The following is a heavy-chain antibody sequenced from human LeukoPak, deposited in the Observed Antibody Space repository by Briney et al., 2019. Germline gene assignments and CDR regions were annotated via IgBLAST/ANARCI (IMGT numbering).Heavy chain of an antibody. D-gene: IGHD5-12*01. CDR1: GGSISSYY. CDR3: ASTGGPYDPYYYGMDV. V-gene: IGHV4-59*08. J-gene: IGHJ6*02. CDR2: IYYSGST. Sequence: SETLSLTCTVSGGSISSYYWSWIRQPPGKGLEWIGYIYYSGSTNYNPSLKSRVTISVDTSKNQLSLKLSSVTAADTAVYYCASTGGPYDPYYYGMDVWGQGTTVTVSS.